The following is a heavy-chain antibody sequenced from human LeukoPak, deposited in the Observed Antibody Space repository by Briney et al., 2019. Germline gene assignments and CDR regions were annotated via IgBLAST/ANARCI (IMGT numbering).Heavy chain of an antibody. CDR1: GFTFSSYA. Sequence: GGSLRLSCAASGFTFSSYAMSWVRQAPGKGLEWVSVIYSGGSTYYADSVKGRFTISRDNSKNTLYLQMNSLRAEDTAVYYCAGEDSVGWFDPWGQGTLVTVSS. CDR3: AGEDSVGWFDP. J-gene: IGHJ5*02. CDR2: IYSGGST. V-gene: IGHV3-53*01. D-gene: IGHD2-21*01.